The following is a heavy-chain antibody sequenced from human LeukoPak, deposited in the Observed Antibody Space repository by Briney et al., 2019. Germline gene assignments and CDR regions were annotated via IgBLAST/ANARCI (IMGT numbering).Heavy chain of an antibody. CDR1: GGSISSYY. CDR2: IYYSGST. V-gene: IGHV4-59*01. CDR3: ARVKTAALESDY. D-gene: IGHD6-13*01. Sequence: SETLSLTCTVSGGSISSYYWSWIRQPPGKGLEWIGYIYYSGSTNYNPSLKSRVTISVDTSKNQFSLKLSSVTAADTAVYYCARVKTAALESDYWGQGTLVTVSS. J-gene: IGHJ4*02.